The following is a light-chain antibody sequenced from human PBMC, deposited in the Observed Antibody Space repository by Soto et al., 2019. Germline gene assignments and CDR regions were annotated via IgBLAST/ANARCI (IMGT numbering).Light chain of an antibody. CDR2: ETS. J-gene: IGKJ1*01. CDR1: QTISSW. CDR3: QYYNDYCWT. V-gene: IGKV1-5*03. Sequence: DIPLTQSPSTLSASVGDRVTITCRGSQTISSWLAWYQKKPGKAPNLLIYETSNLESGVPSRSSGSGSGTEFTLTISSLQPDDFATYYCQYYNDYCWTFGQGTKVEIK.